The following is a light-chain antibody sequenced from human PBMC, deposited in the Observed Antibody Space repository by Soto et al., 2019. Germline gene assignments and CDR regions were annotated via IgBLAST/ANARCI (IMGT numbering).Light chain of an antibody. CDR2: EVS. CDR1: QSLLHSDGKTY. J-gene: IGKJ1*01. Sequence: DIVMTQTPISLSVTPGQPTSISCKSSQSLLHSDGKTYLSWYLQKPGQPPQLLISEVSNRFSGVPDRFSGSGSGTDFTLKISRAEADDVGVYYCMQSLELPRTFGQGTKVEIK. CDR3: MQSLELPRT. V-gene: IGKV2D-29*01.